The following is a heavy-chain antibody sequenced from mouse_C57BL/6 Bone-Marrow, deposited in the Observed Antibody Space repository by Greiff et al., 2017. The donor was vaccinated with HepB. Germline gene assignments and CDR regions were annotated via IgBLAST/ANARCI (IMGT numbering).Heavy chain of an antibody. J-gene: IGHJ3*01. D-gene: IGHD1-1*01. Sequence: EVMLVESGGGLVQPKGSLKLSCAASGFSFNTYAMNWVRQAPGKGLEWVARIRSKSNNYATYYADSVKDRFTISRDDSESMLYLQMNNLKTEDTAMYYCVRRRIYYYGSSYAWFAYWGQGTLVTVSA. CDR1: GFSFNTYA. CDR2: IRSKSNNYAT. CDR3: VRRRIYYYGSSYAWFAY. V-gene: IGHV10-1*01.